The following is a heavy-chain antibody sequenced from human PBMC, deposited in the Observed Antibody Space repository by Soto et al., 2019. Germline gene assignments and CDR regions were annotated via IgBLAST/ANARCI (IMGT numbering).Heavy chain of an antibody. CDR1: RFTFSDFA. CDR2: IGGLGSDT. D-gene: IGHD1-20*01. V-gene: IGHV3-23*01. Sequence: DVQLLESGGGLVQPGGSLTLSCAASRFTFSDFAMSWVRQAPGKGPEWVSSIGGLGSDTYYADPVKGRFTISRDNSKNTLYLQMDGLRDEDTALYYCAKDAVPYNGKWDWFDSWGQGTLVIVS. CDR3: AKDAVPYNGKWDWFDS. J-gene: IGHJ5*01.